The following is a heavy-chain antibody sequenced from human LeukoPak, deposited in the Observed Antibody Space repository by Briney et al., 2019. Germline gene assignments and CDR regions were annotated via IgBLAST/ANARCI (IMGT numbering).Heavy chain of an antibody. D-gene: IGHD6-19*01. Sequence: GGSLRLSCAASGFTFSSYAMHWVRQAPGKGLEWVAVISYDGSNKYYADSVKGRFTISRDNSKNTLYVQMNSLRAEDTAVYYCARTGQWLEGYYYYMDVWGKGTTVTVSS. CDR2: ISYDGSNK. V-gene: IGHV3-30*04. CDR3: ARTGQWLEGYYYYMDV. CDR1: GFTFSSYA. J-gene: IGHJ6*03.